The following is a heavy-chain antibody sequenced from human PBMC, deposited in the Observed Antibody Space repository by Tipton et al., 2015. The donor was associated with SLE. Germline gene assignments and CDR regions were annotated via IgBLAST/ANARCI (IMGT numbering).Heavy chain of an antibody. Sequence: TLSLTCTVSGDSITNLNDFWGWIRQPPGKGLEWIGSIYSTGTTYYNASLKGRVTISVDMSRNQFSLRLDSVTAADTALYYCARGEMDVFDIWGQGTVVSVSS. CDR1: GDSITNLNDF. CDR3: ARGEMDVFDI. CDR2: IYSTGTT. J-gene: IGHJ3*02. V-gene: IGHV4-39*07.